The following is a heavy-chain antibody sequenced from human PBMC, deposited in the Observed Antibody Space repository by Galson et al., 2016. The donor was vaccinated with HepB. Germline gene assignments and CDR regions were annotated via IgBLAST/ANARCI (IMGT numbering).Heavy chain of an antibody. CDR1: GFTFSYYG. J-gene: IGHJ4*02. CDR2: IWYDGSNK. V-gene: IGHV3-33*01. Sequence: SLRLSCATSGFTFSYYGMHWVRQAPGKGLAWVAVIWYDGSNKYYADSVKGRFTISRDNYKKTLYLQMNSLRAEDTAVYYCVRELYGDFVPYYFEYWGQGTLVTVSS. D-gene: IGHD4-17*01. CDR3: VRELYGDFVPYYFEY.